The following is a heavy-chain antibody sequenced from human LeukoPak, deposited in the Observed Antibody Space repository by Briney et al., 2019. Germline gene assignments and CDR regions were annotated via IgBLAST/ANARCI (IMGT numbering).Heavy chain of an antibody. J-gene: IGHJ3*02. Sequence: SETLSLTCAVYGGSFSGYYWSWIRQPPGKGLEWIGEINHSGSTNYNPSLKSRVTISVDTSKNQFSLKLSSVTAADTAVYYCARSPYVRRAFDIWGQGTMVTVSS. CDR2: INHSGST. CDR1: GGSFSGYY. D-gene: IGHD2-8*01. CDR3: ARSPYVRRAFDI. V-gene: IGHV4-34*01.